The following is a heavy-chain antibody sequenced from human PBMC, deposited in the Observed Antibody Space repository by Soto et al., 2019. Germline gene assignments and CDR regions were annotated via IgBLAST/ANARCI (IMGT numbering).Heavy chain of an antibody. V-gene: IGHV1-69*06. CDR1: GGTFSSYA. D-gene: IGHD3-10*01. J-gene: IGHJ4*02. CDR2: INHTVSTA. Sequence: SSVKVSCKASGGTFSSYAISWLRQAPAQGLEWMGGINHTVSTANYAQNIQGRITTTANKTTSSAYKELTILTSENTAVYCSASDLGVIDYWGQGTLVTVSS. CDR3: ASDLGVIDY.